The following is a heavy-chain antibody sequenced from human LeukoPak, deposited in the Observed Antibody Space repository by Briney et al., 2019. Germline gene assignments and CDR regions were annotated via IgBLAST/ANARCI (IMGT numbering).Heavy chain of an antibody. V-gene: IGHV1-69*13. CDR2: IIPIFATA. J-gene: IGHJ4*02. Sequence: ASVKVSCKASGGTFSSYAISWVRQAPGQGLEWMGGIIPIFATANYAQKFQGRVTITADESMSTAYMELSSLRSEDTAVYYCARGPITTRSHFDYWGQGTLVTVSS. CDR3: ARGPITTRSHFDY. D-gene: IGHD3-22*01. CDR1: GGTFSSYA.